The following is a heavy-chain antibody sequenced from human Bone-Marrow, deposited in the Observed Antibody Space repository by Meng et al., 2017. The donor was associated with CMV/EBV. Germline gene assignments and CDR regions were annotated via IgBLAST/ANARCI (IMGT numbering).Heavy chain of an antibody. CDR2: IGHSDVYA. V-gene: IGHV3-21*01. J-gene: IGHJ4*02. Sequence: GFTFPTYKMNWVRRAPGKGLEWVSSIGHSDVYADYADSVKGRFTIARDDAKNSVFLQMNSLRADDTAVYYCSRGGGCHGGRCYWIDYWGRGILVTVSS. CDR1: GFTFPTYK. D-gene: IGHD2-15*01. CDR3: SRGGGCHGGRCYWIDY.